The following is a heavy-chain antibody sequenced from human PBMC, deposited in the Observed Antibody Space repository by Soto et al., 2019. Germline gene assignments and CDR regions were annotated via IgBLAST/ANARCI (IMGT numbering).Heavy chain of an antibody. CDR2: IYYTGGT. CDR1: GDSISTRSNY. V-gene: IGHV4-39*02. Sequence: QLQLQESGPGLVKPSETLSLTCTVSGDSISTRSNYWAWIRQPPGKGLEWIGSIYYTGGTYYNPSLKSRIAPLLATSKNQFSLNLNSVAAADTAVYYCAREGRPIRAHNPPEYFQHWGQGTPVTVSS. D-gene: IGHD6-6*01. J-gene: IGHJ1*01. CDR3: AREGRPIRAHNPPEYFQH.